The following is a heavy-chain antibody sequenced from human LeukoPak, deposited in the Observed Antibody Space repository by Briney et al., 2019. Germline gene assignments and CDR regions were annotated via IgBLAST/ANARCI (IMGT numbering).Heavy chain of an antibody. CDR1: DGSFSGYY. CDR3: VKDRGEQQLVEYGMDV. CDR2: INHSGST. D-gene: IGHD6-13*01. J-gene: IGHJ6*02. Sequence: PSETLSLTCAVYDGSFSGYYWSWIRQPPGKGLEWIGGINHSGSTYYNPSLKSRVTISVDTSKNQFSLKLSSVTAADTAVYYCVKDRGEQQLVEYGMDVWGQGTTVTVSS. V-gene: IGHV4-34*01.